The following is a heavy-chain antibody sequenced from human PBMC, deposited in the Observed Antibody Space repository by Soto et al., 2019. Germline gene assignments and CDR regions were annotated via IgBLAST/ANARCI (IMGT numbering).Heavy chain of an antibody. Sequence: GASVKVSCKASGFTFTGSAVQWVRQARGQRLEWIGWIVVGSGNTNYAQKFQERVTITRDMSTSTAYMHLSGLRSEDTAVYYCAAAPRGGWYEYYFDYWGQGTLVTVSS. CDR3: AAAPRGGWYEYYFDY. D-gene: IGHD6-19*01. CDR2: IVVGSGNT. CDR1: GFTFTGSA. J-gene: IGHJ4*02. V-gene: IGHV1-58*01.